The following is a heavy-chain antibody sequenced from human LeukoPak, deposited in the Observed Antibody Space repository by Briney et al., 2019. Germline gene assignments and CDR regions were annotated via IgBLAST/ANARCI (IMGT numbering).Heavy chain of an antibody. CDR2: ISYDGSNK. CDR3: AKEGGWFGELFHPDGYYGMDV. V-gene: IGHV3-30*18. CDR1: GFTFSSYG. Sequence: LPGRSLRLSCAASGFTFSSYGMHWVRQAPGKGLEWVAVISYDGSNKYYADSVKGRFTISRDNSKNTLYLQMNSLRAEDTAVYYCAKEGGWFGELFHPDGYYGMDVWGQGTTVAVSS. D-gene: IGHD3-10*01. J-gene: IGHJ6*02.